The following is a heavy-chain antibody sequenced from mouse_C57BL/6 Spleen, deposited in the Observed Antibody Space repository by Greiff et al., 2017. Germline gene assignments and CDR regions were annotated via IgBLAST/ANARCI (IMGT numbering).Heavy chain of an antibody. CDR2: INPGSGGT. CDR1: GYAFTNYL. CDR3: ARGNTGTRYFDV. V-gene: IGHV1-54*01. D-gene: IGHD4-1*01. Sequence: QVQLQQSGAELVRPGTSVKVSCKASGYAFTNYLIEWVKQRPGQGLEWIGVINPGSGGTNYNEKFKGKATLTADKSSSTAYMQLSSLTSEDSAVYFCARGNTGTRYFDVGGTGTTVTVSS. J-gene: IGHJ1*03.